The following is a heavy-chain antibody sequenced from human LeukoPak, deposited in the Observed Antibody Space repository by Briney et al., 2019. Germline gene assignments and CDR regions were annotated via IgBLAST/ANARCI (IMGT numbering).Heavy chain of an antibody. D-gene: IGHD3-22*01. V-gene: IGHV3-23*01. J-gene: IGHJ4*02. CDR2: ISGSGGST. CDR1: GFTFSSYG. CDR3: AKDLLEDYYDSSGYSSGFDY. Sequence: PGGTLRLSCAASGFTFSSYGMSWVRQAPGKGLEWVSAISGSGGSTYYADSVKGRFTISRDNSKNTLYLQMNSLRAEDTAVYYCAKDLLEDYYDSSGYSSGFDYWGQGTLVTVSS.